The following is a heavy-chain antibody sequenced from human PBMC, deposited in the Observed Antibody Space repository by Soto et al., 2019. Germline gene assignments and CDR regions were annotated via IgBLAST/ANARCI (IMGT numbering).Heavy chain of an antibody. Sequence: PSETLSLTCTVSGGSISSSSYYWGWIRQPPGKGLEWIGSIYYSGSTYYNPSLKSRVTISVDTSKNQFSLKLSSVTAADTAVYYCARYGEGQQLVYWYFDLWGRGTLVTVSS. J-gene: IGHJ2*01. CDR2: IYYSGST. D-gene: IGHD6-13*01. CDR1: GGSISSSSYY. V-gene: IGHV4-39*01. CDR3: ARYGEGQQLVYWYFDL.